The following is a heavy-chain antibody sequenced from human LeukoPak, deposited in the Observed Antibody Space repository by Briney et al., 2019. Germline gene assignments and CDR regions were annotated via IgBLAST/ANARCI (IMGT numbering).Heavy chain of an antibody. Sequence: ETLSLTCAVYGGSFSGYYWSWIRQPPGKGLEWIGEINHSGSTDYNPSLKSRVTISVDTSKNQFSLKLSSVTAADTAVYYCARVDIDYGGNPDYWGQGTLVTVSS. CDR1: GGSFSGYY. CDR3: ARVDIDYGGNPDY. CDR2: INHSGST. D-gene: IGHD4-23*01. J-gene: IGHJ4*02. V-gene: IGHV4-34*01.